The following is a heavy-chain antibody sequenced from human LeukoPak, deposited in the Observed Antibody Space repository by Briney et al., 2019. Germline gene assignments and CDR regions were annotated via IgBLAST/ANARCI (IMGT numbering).Heavy chain of an antibody. V-gene: IGHV1-8*03. Sequence: ASVKVSCKASGYTFTSYDINWVRQATGQGLEWMGWMNPNSGNTGHAQKFQGRVTITRNTSISTAYMELSGLRSEDTAVYYCARWMATISNFDYWGQGTLVTVSS. CDR3: ARWMATISNFDY. J-gene: IGHJ4*02. D-gene: IGHD5-24*01. CDR2: MNPNSGNT. CDR1: GYTFTSYD.